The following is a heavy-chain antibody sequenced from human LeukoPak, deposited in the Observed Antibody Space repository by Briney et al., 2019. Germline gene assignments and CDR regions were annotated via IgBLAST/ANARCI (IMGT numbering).Heavy chain of an antibody. CDR1: GFTFSSYS. CDR3: ARSLAMVTFSDDY. J-gene: IGHJ4*02. CDR2: ISSSSSYI. Sequence: PGGSLRLSCAASGFTFSSYSMNWVRQAPGKGLEWVSSISSSSSYIYYADSVKGRFTISRDNAKNSLYLQMNSLRAEDTAVYYCARSLAMVTFSDDYWGQGTLVTVSS. D-gene: IGHD5-18*01. V-gene: IGHV3-21*01.